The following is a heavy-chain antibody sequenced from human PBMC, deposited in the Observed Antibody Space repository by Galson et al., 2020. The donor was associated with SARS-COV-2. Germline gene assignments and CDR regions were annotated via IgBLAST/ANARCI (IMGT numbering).Heavy chain of an antibody. CDR3: VRIAVAGNYFDF. CDR1: GFNFLSHG. CDR2: ISSDESIK. V-gene: IGHV3-30*03. Sequence: GGSLRLSCAAYGFNFLSHGMDWVRQAPGKGLEWVSVISSDESIKFYADSVKGRFTISRDNSKNMVYLDMNSLKSDDTAVYYCVRIAVAGNYFDFWGQGTQVTVSS. D-gene: IGHD6-19*01. J-gene: IGHJ4*02.